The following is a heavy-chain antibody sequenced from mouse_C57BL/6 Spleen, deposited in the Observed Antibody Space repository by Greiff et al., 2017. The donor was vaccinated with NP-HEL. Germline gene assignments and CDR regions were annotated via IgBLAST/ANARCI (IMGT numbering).Heavy chain of an antibody. D-gene: IGHD2-5*01. V-gene: IGHV1-64*01. CDR1: GYTFTSYW. CDR3: ARTPYSNYWYFDV. J-gene: IGHJ1*03. CDR2: IHPNSGST. Sequence: QVQLQQSGAELVKPGASVKLSCKASGYTFTSYWMHWVKQRPGQGLEWIGMIHPNSGSTNYNEKFKSKATLTVDKSSSTAYMQLSSLTSEDSAVYYCARTPYSNYWYFDVWGTGTTVTVSS.